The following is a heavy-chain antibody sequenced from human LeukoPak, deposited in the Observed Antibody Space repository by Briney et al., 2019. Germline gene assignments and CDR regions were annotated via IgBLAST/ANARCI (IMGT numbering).Heavy chain of an antibody. V-gene: IGHV4-30-2*01. CDR1: GGSISSGGYY. CDR2: IYHSGNT. Sequence: PSETLSLTCTVSGGSISSGGYYWNWVRQPPGKGLEWIGYIYHSGNTYYNPSLKSRVTVSVDRSKNQFSLKLSSVTAADTAVYYCARDGASLDAFDIWGQGTMVTVSS. D-gene: IGHD4/OR15-4a*01. J-gene: IGHJ3*02. CDR3: ARDGASLDAFDI.